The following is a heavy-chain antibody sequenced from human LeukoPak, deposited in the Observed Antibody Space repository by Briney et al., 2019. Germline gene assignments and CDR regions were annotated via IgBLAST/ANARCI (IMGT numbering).Heavy chain of an antibody. CDR1: GFTFSSYS. V-gene: IGHV3-21*01. Sequence: GGSLRLSYAASGFTFSSYSMNWVRQAPGKGLEWVSSISSSSSYIYYADSVKGRFTISRDNAKNSLYLQMNSLRAEDTAVYYCARVGCSGGSCYYFDYWGQGTLVTVSS. CDR2: ISSSSSYI. CDR3: ARVGCSGGSCYYFDY. J-gene: IGHJ4*02. D-gene: IGHD2-15*01.